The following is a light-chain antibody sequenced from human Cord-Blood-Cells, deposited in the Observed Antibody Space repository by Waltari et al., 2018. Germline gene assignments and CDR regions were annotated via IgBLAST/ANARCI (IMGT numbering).Light chain of an antibody. CDR3: MQALQTPPT. CDR1: QSLLHSNGYNY. V-gene: IGKV2-28*01. Sequence: DIVMTQFPLSLPVTPGEPASISCRSSQSLLHSNGYNYLDWYLQKPGPAPQLLISLGSSRAPGVPDRFSGSGSGTDFTLKISRVEAEDVGVYYCMQALQTPPTFGQGTKVEIK. CDR2: LGS. J-gene: IGKJ1*01.